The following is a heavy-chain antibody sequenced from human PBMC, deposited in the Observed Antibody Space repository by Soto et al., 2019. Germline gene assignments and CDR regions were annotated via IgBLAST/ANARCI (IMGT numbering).Heavy chain of an antibody. J-gene: IGHJ5*02. CDR2: INAHSGGT. CDR3: AKDLTRQLAYWLDP. D-gene: IGHD6-6*01. Sequence: ASVKVSCKASGFSFTGYYIHWLRQAPGQGLEWMGWINAHSGGTEYAQKFQGRVTLTRDTSIATAYLTPTSLTSDDTALYYCAKDLTRQLAYWLDPWGQGTQVTVSS. V-gene: IGHV1-2*02. CDR1: GFSFTGYY.